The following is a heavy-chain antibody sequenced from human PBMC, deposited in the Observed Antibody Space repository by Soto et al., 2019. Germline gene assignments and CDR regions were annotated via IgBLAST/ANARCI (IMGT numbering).Heavy chain of an antibody. V-gene: IGHV4-59*01. CDR1: GGSISSYY. J-gene: IGHJ6*02. D-gene: IGHD2-2*01. Sequence: QVQLQESGPGLVKPSETLSLTCTVSGGSISSYYWSWIRQPPGKGLEWIGYIYYSGSTNYNPSLKRRVTIXADXSXNQFSLKLSSVTAADTAVYYCARDRVVPAAHYGMDVWGQGTTVTVPS. CDR2: IYYSGST. CDR3: ARDRVVPAAHYGMDV.